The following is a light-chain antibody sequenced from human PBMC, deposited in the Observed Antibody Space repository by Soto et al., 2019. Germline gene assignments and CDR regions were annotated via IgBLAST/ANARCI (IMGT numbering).Light chain of an antibody. CDR1: SSDVGGYNY. Sequence: QSALTQPASVSGSAGLSITISCTGSSSDVGGYNYVSWYQQHPGKAPKLMIYEVSNRPSGVSNRFSGSKSGNTASLTISGLQAEDVADYYCSSYTSSSPWVFGGGTKLTV. J-gene: IGLJ3*02. CDR2: EVS. V-gene: IGLV2-14*01. CDR3: SSYTSSSPWV.